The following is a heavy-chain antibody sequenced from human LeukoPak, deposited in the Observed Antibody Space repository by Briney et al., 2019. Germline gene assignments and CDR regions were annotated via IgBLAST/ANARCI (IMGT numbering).Heavy chain of an antibody. Sequence: SETLSLTCAVYGGSFSGYYWSWIRQPPGKGLEWIGEINHSGSTNYNPSLKSRVTISVDTSKNQFSLKLSSVTAADTAVYHCARGRYYYGSGSYYHFDYWGQGTLVTVSS. CDR1: GGSFSGYY. D-gene: IGHD3-10*01. CDR2: INHSGST. CDR3: ARGRYYYGSGSYYHFDY. J-gene: IGHJ4*02. V-gene: IGHV4-34*01.